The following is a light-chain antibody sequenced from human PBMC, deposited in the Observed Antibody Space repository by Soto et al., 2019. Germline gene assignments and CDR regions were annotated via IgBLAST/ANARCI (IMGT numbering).Light chain of an antibody. CDR2: DPS. Sequence: DIQLTQSPSTLSASVGDRVTITCRASQSVGSWLAWYQQRPGKAPRLLIYDPSSLDSGVPARFSGSGSGTEFTLPVSSLQPDDFATYYCQQYDDYSWKTFGQGTKV. CDR3: QQYDDYSWKT. V-gene: IGKV1-5*01. CDR1: QSVGSW. J-gene: IGKJ1*01.